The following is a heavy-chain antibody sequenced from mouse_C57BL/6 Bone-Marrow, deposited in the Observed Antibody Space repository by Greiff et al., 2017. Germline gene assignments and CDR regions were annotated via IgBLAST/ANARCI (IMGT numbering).Heavy chain of an antibody. CDR1: GFTFSDYY. J-gene: IGHJ1*03. Sequence: EVQVVESEGGLVQPGSSMKLSCTASGFTFSDYYMAWVRQVPEKGLEWVANFNYDGSSTYYLDSLKSRFIISRDNAKNILYLQMSSLKSEDTATYYCARETPYYGSSYGYFDVWGTGTTVTVSS. D-gene: IGHD1-1*01. CDR3: ARETPYYGSSYGYFDV. CDR2: FNYDGSST. V-gene: IGHV5-16*01.